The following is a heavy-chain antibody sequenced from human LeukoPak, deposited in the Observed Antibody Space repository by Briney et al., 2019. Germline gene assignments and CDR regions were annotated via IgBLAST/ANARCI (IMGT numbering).Heavy chain of an antibody. D-gene: IGHD1-26*01. Sequence: ASVKVSYKASGYTFTGYYMHWVGQAPGQGLEWMGRINPNSGGTNYAQKFQGRVTMTRDTSISTAYMELSRLRSDDTAVYYCARPSAGWADAYDIWGQGTMVTVSS. CDR2: INPNSGGT. V-gene: IGHV1-2*06. CDR3: ARPSAGWADAYDI. CDR1: GYTFTGYY. J-gene: IGHJ3*02.